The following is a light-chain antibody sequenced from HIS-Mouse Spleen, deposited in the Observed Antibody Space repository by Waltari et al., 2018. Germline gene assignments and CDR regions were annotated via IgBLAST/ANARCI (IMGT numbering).Light chain of an antibody. V-gene: IGLV3-10*01. CDR3: YSTDSSGNHRV. CDR2: EDS. J-gene: IGLJ2*01. CDR1: ALQTKY. Sequence: SFALTHPPSVSVSPGQPSRITCSGDALQTKYAYWYQQKSRPAPVLVIYEDSKRPSGIPERFSGSSSGTMATLTISGAQVEDEADYYCYSTDSSGNHRVFGGGTKLTVL.